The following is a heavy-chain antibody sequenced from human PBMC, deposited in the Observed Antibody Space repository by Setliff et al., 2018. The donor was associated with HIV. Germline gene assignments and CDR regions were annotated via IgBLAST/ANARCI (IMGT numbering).Heavy chain of an antibody. CDR1: GGSIGGYH. Sequence: PSETLSLTCTVSGGSIGGYHWSWVRQPPGRGLEWIGYVSYSGSTSYNPSLDSRVTMSVDISRDQFSLKLSSVTAADTAVYFCARTRGRALVSYYFDYWGQGRLVTVSS. CDR3: ARTRGRALVSYYFDY. V-gene: IGHV4-59*01. D-gene: IGHD3-16*01. CDR2: VSYSGST. J-gene: IGHJ4*02.